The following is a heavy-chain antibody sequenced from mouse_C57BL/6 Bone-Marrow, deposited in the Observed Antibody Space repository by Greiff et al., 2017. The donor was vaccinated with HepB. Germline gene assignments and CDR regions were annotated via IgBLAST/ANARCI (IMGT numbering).Heavy chain of an antibody. J-gene: IGHJ2*01. CDR1: GFTFSSYG. Sequence: EVQVVESGGDLVKPGGSLKLSCAASGFTFSSYGMSWVRQTPDKRLEWVATISSGGSYTYYPDSVKGRFTISRDNAKNTLYLQMSSLKSEDTAMYYCARHDYGSNFDYWGQGTTLTVSS. D-gene: IGHD1-1*01. CDR2: ISSGGSYT. V-gene: IGHV5-6*01. CDR3: ARHDYGSNFDY.